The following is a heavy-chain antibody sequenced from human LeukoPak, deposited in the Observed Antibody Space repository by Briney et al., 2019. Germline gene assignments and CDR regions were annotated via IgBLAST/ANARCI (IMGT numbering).Heavy chain of an antibody. Sequence: SETLSLTCTVSGGSISSYYWSWIRQPPGKGLGWIGYIYYSGSTNYNPSLKSRVTISVDTSKNQFSLKLSSVTAADTAVYYCARGQVAGTLSYYYYYYMDGWGKGTTVTISS. CDR2: IYYSGST. D-gene: IGHD6-19*01. J-gene: IGHJ6*03. CDR3: ARGQVAGTLSYYYYYYMDG. CDR1: GGSISSYY. V-gene: IGHV4-59*01.